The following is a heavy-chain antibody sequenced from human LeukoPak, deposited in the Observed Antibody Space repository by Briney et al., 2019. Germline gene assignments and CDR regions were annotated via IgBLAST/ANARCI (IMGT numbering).Heavy chain of an antibody. J-gene: IGHJ2*01. CDR2: VSIGGSFI. Sequence: GGSLRLSCAASGFTFSSYGMNWVRQAPGKGLEWVSFVSIGGSFIYYADSVKGRFTISRDDAKNSLYLQMNSLTAEDTAEYYCARNKINTVTAGWYFDLWGRGTLVSVSS. CDR3: ARNKINTVTAGWYFDL. V-gene: IGHV3-21*01. D-gene: IGHD4-17*01. CDR1: GFTFSSYG.